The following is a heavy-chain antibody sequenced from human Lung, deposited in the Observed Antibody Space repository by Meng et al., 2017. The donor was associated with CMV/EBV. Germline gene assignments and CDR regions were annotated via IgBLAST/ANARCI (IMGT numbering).Heavy chain of an antibody. CDR1: GYTLICYN. CDR2: INPNTGAT. V-gene: IGHV1-2*02. D-gene: IGHD1-26*01. Sequence: ASXXVSXKASGYTLICYNIHWVGQAPGQGIEWMGWINPNTGATKFVERFQGRVTLTTDTSISTAYMELSRLKSDDTAVFLCAGLFHTRLGTNYYYGMDVWGQGXTVTVSS. CDR3: AGLFHTRLGTNYYYGMDV. J-gene: IGHJ6*02.